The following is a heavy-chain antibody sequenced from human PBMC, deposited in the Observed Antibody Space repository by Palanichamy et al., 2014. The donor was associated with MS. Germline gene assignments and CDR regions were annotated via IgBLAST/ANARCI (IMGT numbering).Heavy chain of an antibody. V-gene: IGHV3-48*02. CDR3: ARGSRGAFDV. J-gene: IGHJ3*01. CDR2: ISSSSSLI. CDR1: GFTLSSYN. Sequence: EVQLVEVWGRTWYSLGVPSRLSCAASGFTLSSYNINWVRQAPGKGLEWVSYISSSSSLIYYADSVKGRFTISRDNAKNSLYLQMNSLRDEDTAMYYCARGSRGAFDVWGQGTMVTVSS.